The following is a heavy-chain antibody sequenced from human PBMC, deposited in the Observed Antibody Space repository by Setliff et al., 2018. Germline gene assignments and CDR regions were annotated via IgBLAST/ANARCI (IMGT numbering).Heavy chain of an antibody. D-gene: IGHD2-15*01. J-gene: IGHJ1*01. CDR1: GFTFSGSA. Sequence: PGGSLRLSCAASGFTFSGSAMYWVRQASGKGLEWVGRIRSKSDSYATIYAASVRGRFTISRDDSKNTAYLQMNSLKTEDTAVYYCARVGYCSAGNCYGYFQHWGHGTLVTVSS. CDR2: IRSKSDSYAT. CDR3: ARVGYCSAGNCYGYFQH. V-gene: IGHV3-73*01.